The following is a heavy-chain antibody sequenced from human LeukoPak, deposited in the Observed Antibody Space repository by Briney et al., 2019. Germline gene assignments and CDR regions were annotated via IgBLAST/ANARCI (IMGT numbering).Heavy chain of an antibody. CDR2: IHYSGST. CDR1: GGSINNYY. V-gene: IGHV4-59*12. D-gene: IGHD6-19*01. J-gene: IGHJ5*02. Sequence: SETLSLTCTVSGGSINNYYWSWIRQPPGKGLEWIGYIHYSGSTNYNPSLKSRVTISVDTSKNQFSLKLSSVTAADTAVYYCARLRSGWLTRANWFDPWGQGTLVTVSS. CDR3: ARLRSGWLTRANWFDP.